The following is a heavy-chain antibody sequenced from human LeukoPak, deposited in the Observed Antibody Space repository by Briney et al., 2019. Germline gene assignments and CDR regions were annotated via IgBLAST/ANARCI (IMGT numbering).Heavy chain of an antibody. Sequence: GGSLRLSCAASGFTLSRFDMHWVRQAPDKGLEWVALISNDGGKKYYADSVKDRFTISRDSSKNTLYLQMNSPRPEDTAVYFCARDYDYHNSNAYYDAFDVWGQGTKATVSS. D-gene: IGHD3-22*01. CDR3: ARDYDYHNSNAYYDAFDV. CDR2: ISNDGGKK. V-gene: IGHV3-30-3*01. J-gene: IGHJ3*01. CDR1: GFTLSRFD.